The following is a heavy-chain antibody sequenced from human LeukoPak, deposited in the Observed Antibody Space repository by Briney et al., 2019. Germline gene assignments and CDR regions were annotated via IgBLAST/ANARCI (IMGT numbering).Heavy chain of an antibody. CDR2: MNPCRCNT. CDR3: ARGLGDLATIWFDP. Sequence: ASVTVSCKASGYTFTSHDINWVRQATGQELEWMGWMNPCRCNTRSLQRFQARVTITRDTSISTDNMELSSLRSEDTAVYYCARGLGDLATIWFDPWGQGTLVTASS. CDR1: GYTFTSHD. V-gene: IGHV1-8*03. J-gene: IGHJ5*02. D-gene: IGHD3-16*01.